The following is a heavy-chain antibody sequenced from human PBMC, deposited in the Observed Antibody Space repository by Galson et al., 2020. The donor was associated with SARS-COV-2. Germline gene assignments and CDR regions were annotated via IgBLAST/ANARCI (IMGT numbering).Heavy chain of an antibody. J-gene: IGHJ2*01. D-gene: IGHD3-22*01. CDR3: SIQGVNMIVLVTVPGWYFDL. V-gene: IGHV4-38-2*02. CDR1: GYSVSTTNY. Sequence: SETLSLTCTVSGYSVSTTNYWGWVRQPPGRGLEWIESVYPSGTTYYNPSLKSRLTISVDTSKNQFSLRLDSVTAADTALYYCSIQGVNMIVLVTVPGWYFDLWGRGTRVTVSS. CDR2: VYPSGTT.